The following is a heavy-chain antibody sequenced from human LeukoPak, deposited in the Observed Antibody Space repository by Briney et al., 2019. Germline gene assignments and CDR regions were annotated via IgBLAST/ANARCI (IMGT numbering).Heavy chain of an antibody. J-gene: IGHJ6*02. Sequence: SETLSLTCTVSGYSISSGYYWGWIRQPPGKGLEWIGSIYHSGSTYYNPSLKSRVTISVDTSKNQFSLKLSSVTAADTAVYYCARRVSSWYNYYGMDVWGQGTTVTVSS. CDR3: ARRVSSWYNYYGMDV. CDR2: IYHSGST. D-gene: IGHD6-13*01. V-gene: IGHV4-38-2*02. CDR1: GYSISSGYY.